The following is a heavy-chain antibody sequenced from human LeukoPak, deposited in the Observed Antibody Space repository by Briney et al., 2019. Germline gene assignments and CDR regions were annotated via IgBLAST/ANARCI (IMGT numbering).Heavy chain of an antibody. CDR1: GFIFSSYA. V-gene: IGHV3-30*04. CDR2: ISFDGSNK. Sequence: GGSLRLSCAASGFIFSSYAIHWVRQAPGRGLEWVAAISFDGSNKYYTDSVKGRFSISRDNSKKTLYLQMNSLRGEGTAVYYCARDRREVAYYYGMDVWGQGTTVTVSS. J-gene: IGHJ6*02. D-gene: IGHD1-26*01. CDR3: ARDRREVAYYYGMDV.